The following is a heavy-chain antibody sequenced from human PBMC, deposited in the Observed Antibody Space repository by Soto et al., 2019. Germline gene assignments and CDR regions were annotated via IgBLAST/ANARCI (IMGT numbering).Heavy chain of an antibody. D-gene: IGHD3-3*01. J-gene: IGHJ6*02. CDR3: AADWAGVGGYYYYGMDV. Sequence: GXSVKVSCEASGFTFTSSALQWVRQARGQRLEWIGWIVVGSGNTNYAQKFQERVTITRDMSTSTAYMELSSLRSEDTAVYYCAADWAGVGGYYYYGMDVWGQGTTVTGSS. CDR2: IVVGSGNT. V-gene: IGHV1-58*01. CDR1: GFTFTSSA.